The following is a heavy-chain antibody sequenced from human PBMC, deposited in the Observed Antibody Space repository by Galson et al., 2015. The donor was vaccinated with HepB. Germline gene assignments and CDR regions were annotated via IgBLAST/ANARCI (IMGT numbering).Heavy chain of an antibody. V-gene: IGHV3-21*01. J-gene: IGHJ5*02. D-gene: IGHD4-17*01. CDR1: GFTFSSYS. CDR3: ASLTTVTTPEGWFDP. Sequence: SLRLSCAASGFTFSSYSMNWVRQAPGKGLEWVSSISSSSSYIYYADSVKGRFTISRDNAKNSLYLQMNSLRAEDTAVYYCASLTTVTTPEGWFDPWGQGTLVTVSS. CDR2: ISSSSSYI.